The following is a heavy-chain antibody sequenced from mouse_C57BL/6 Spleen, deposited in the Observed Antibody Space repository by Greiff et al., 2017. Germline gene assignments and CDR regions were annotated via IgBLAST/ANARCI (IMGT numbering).Heavy chain of an antibody. J-gene: IGHJ4*01. D-gene: IGHD2-4*01. Sequence: EVQGVESGGGLVQPKGSLKLSCAASGFSFNTYAMNWVRQAPGKGLEWVARIRSKSNNYATYYADSVKDRFTISRDDSESMLYLQMNNLKTEDTAMYYCVRHGDYDAYYYAMDYWGQGTSVTVSS. CDR1: GFSFNTYA. V-gene: IGHV10-1*01. CDR3: VRHGDYDAYYYAMDY. CDR2: IRSKSNNYAT.